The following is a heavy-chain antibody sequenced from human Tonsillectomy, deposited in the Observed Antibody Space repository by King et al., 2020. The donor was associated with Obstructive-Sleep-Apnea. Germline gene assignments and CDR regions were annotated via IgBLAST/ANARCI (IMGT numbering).Heavy chain of an antibody. J-gene: IGHJ4*02. V-gene: IGHV4-59*11. CDR1: GGSITSHH. CDR2: IYYSGGA. D-gene: IGHD3-16*01. CDR3: AREGGGGVDY. Sequence: HVQLQESGPGLVKPSETLSLTCTVSGGSITSHHWSWIRQPPGRGLEWIGYIYYSGGADYSPSLRSRVSMSADTSKNHPALKLTSVTVADTAVYYCAREGGGGVDYWGQGILVTVSS.